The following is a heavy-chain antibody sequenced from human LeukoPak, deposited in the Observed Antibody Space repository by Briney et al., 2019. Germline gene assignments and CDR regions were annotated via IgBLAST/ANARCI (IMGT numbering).Heavy chain of an antibody. V-gene: IGHV3-7*01. J-gene: IGHJ5*02. Sequence: GGSLRLSCAASGFTFSSYWMGWVRQAPGMGLEWVATIKQDGSEKYYLDSVKGRFTISRDNAKNSLFPQMNSLRAEDTAVYYCAGARGWEFSSWGQGTLVTVSS. CDR3: AGARGWEFSS. D-gene: IGHD1-26*01. CDR2: IKQDGSEK. CDR1: GFTFSSYW.